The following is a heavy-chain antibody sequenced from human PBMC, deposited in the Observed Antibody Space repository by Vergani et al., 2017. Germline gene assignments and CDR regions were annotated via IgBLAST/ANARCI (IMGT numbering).Heavy chain of an antibody. CDR1: GGTFSSYD. CDR2: MNPNSGNT. J-gene: IGHJ5*02. V-gene: IGHV1-8*02. D-gene: IGHD4/OR15-4a*01. CDR3: ATLPLLTYEPTNWFDP. Sequence: QVQLVQSGAEVKKPGASVKVSCKASGGTFSSYDINWVRQATGQGLEWMGWMNPNSGNTGYAQKFQGRVTMTRDTSISTAYMELSRLRSDDTAVYYCATLPLLTYEPTNWFDPWGQGTLVTVSS.